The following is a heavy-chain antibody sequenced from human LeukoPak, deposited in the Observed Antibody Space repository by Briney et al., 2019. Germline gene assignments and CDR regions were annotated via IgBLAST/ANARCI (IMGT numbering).Heavy chain of an antibody. CDR3: AGYGGNEPLDAFDT. V-gene: IGHV3-21*01. CDR1: GFTFSSYS. J-gene: IGHJ3*02. D-gene: IGHD4-23*01. CDR2: ISSSSSYI. Sequence: GGSLRLSCAASGFTFSSYSMNWVRQAPGKGLEWVSSISSSSSYIYYADSVKGRFTISRDNAKNSLYLQMNSLRAEDTAVYYCAGYGGNEPLDAFDTWGQGTMVTVSS.